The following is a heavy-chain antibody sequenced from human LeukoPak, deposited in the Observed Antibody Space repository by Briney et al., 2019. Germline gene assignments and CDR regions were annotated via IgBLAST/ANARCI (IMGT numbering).Heavy chain of an antibody. CDR3: AKDGAVAPHGGFDN. CDR1: GFTFSSYG. V-gene: IGHV3-30*18. Sequence: PGGSLRLSCAASGFTFSSYGMHWVRQAPGKGLEWVAVISYDGSNKYYADSVKGRFTISRDNSKNTLYLQVNRLRAEDTAVYDCAKDGAVAPHGGFDNWGQGTLVTVSS. J-gene: IGHJ4*02. D-gene: IGHD6-19*01. CDR2: ISYDGSNK.